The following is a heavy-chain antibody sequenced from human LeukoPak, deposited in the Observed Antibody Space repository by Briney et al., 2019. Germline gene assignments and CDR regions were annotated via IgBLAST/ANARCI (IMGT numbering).Heavy chain of an antibody. D-gene: IGHD6-19*01. V-gene: IGHV3-23*01. Sequence: GGSLRLSCVASGFTFTSDAMNWVRQAPGKGLEWVSSTVSRGTTQYADSVKGRFTVSRDTSKNTLYLQMNSLRADDTAVYYCAKCPTSAHTTGWCNWIDPWGQGTLVTVSS. CDR2: TVSRGTT. CDR1: GFTFTSDA. CDR3: AKCPTSAHTTGWCNWIDP. J-gene: IGHJ5*02.